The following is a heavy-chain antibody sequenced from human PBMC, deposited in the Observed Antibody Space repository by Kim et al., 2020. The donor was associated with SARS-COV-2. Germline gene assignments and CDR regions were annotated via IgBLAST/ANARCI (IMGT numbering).Heavy chain of an antibody. D-gene: IGHD3-10*01. Sequence: YVDSVKGRLTISRDNAKNMLYLEMNSLRNEDTATYYCAKSASGSYLKWFDPWGQGTLVTVSS. CDR3: AKSASGSYLKWFDP. J-gene: IGHJ5*02. V-gene: IGHV3-23*01.